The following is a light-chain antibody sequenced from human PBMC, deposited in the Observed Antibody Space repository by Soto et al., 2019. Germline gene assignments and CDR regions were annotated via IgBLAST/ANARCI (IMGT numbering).Light chain of an antibody. CDR3: QQYNRHSKT. Sequence: DIQMSQSPSTLSGSVGDRVTITCRASQTISSWLAWYQQKPGKAPKLLIYKVSTLKSGVPSRFSGSGSGTEFTLTITSLQPDDLATYYSQQYNRHSKTVGQGTKVDIK. CDR1: QTISSW. V-gene: IGKV1-5*03. CDR2: KVS. J-gene: IGKJ1*01.